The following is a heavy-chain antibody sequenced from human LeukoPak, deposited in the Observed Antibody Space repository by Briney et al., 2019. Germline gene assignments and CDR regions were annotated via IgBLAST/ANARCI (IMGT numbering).Heavy chain of an antibody. Sequence: GGSLRLSCVVSGFTFSDYAMNWVRQAPGKGLEWISGISPSADITYYADSVKGRFTISRDNSENTVYLHMSSLRAGDTAVYFCAKDDAWLQFNDWGQGTLVTVSS. CDR3: AKDDAWLQFND. V-gene: IGHV3-23*01. CDR1: GFTFSDYA. CDR2: ISPSADIT. D-gene: IGHD5-24*01. J-gene: IGHJ4*02.